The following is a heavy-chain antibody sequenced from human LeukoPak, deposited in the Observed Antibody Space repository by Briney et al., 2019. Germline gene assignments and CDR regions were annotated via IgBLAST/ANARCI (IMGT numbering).Heavy chain of an antibody. CDR1: GYTFTSHG. J-gene: IGHJ4*02. CDR2: ISAYNGNT. Sequence: ASVKVSCKASGYTFTSHGISWVRQAPGQGLEWMGWISAYNGNTNYAQKLQGRVTMTTDTSTSTAYMELRSLRSDDTAVYYCARAEYYDILTGYPDFDYWGQGTLVTVSS. CDR3: ARAEYYDILTGYPDFDY. D-gene: IGHD3-9*01. V-gene: IGHV1-18*01.